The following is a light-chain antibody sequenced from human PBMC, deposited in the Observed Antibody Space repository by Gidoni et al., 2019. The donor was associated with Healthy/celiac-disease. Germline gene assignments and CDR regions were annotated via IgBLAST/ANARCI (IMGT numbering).Light chain of an antibody. Sequence: IVMTQSPATLSVSPGERATLSCRASQSVSSNLAWYQQKPGQAPRLLIYGAPTRATGIPARFSGSGSGTEFTLTISSLQSEDFAVYYCQQYNNWPPTWTLGQGTKVEIK. CDR3: QQYNNWPPTWT. V-gene: IGKV3-15*01. CDR2: GAP. CDR1: QSVSSN. J-gene: IGKJ1*01.